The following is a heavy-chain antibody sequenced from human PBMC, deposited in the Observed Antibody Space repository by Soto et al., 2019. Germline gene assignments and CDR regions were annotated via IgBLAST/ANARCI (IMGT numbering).Heavy chain of an antibody. J-gene: IGHJ6*02. CDR1: GFTFTSYA. V-gene: IGHV3-23*01. D-gene: IGHD2-2*01. CDR3: AESGCSSTICYQPYYYYYGMDV. Sequence: EVQLLQSGGGLVQPGGSLRLSCAASGFTFTSYAINWVRQAPGKGLEWVSTISGGGDITYYADSVRGRFTISRDNSENTLYQQMNSQTVEDTAVYYCAESGCSSTICYQPYYYYYGMDVWGQGTTVTVSS. CDR2: ISGGGDIT.